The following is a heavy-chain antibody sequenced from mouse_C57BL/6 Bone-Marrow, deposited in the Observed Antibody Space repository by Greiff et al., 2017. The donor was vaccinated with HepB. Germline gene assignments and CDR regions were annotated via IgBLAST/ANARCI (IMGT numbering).Heavy chain of an antibody. CDR1: GFTFSSYA. J-gene: IGHJ3*01. CDR3: AREAGPWFAY. V-gene: IGHV5-4*01. Sequence: EVNLVESGGGLVKPGGSLKLSCAASGFTFSSYAMSWVRQTPEKRLEWVATISDGGSYTYYPDNVKGRFTISRDNAKNNLYLQMSHLKSEDTAMYYCAREAGPWFAYWGQGTLVTVSA. CDR2: ISDGGSYT. D-gene: IGHD3-3*01.